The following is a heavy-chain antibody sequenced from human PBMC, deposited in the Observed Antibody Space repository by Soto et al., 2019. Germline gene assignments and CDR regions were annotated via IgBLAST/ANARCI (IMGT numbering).Heavy chain of an antibody. Sequence: PGESLKISCKGSGYSFAGYWITWVRQNPGKGLEWMGRIDPNDSQTYYSPSFRGHVTISVTKSITTVFLQWSSLRASDTAMYYCARQIYDSDTGPNFQYYFDSWGQGTPVTVSS. V-gene: IGHV5-10-1*01. J-gene: IGHJ4*02. CDR2: IDPNDSQT. CDR1: GYSFAGYW. D-gene: IGHD3-22*01. CDR3: ARQIYDSDTGPNFQYYFDS.